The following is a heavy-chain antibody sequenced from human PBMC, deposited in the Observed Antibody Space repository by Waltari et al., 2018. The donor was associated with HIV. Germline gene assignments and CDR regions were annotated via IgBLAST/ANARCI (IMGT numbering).Heavy chain of an antibody. CDR2: IYTSGST. Sequence: QVQLQESGPGLVKPSQTLSLTCTVSGGSISSCSYYWSCIRQPAGKGLEWIGRIYTSGSTNYNPSLKSRVTISVDTSKNQFSLKLSSVTAADTAVYYCARGEGHYYWFDPWGQGTLVTVSS. CDR3: ARGEGHYYWFDP. J-gene: IGHJ5*02. V-gene: IGHV4-61*02. CDR1: GGSISSCSYY. D-gene: IGHD3-22*01.